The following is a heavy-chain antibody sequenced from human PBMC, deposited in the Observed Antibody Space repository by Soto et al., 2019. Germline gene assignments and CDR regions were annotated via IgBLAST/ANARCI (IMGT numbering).Heavy chain of an antibody. Sequence: SETLSLTCTVSGGSVSSGIYYWSWIRQPPGKGLEWIGYIYYSGSTNYNPSLKSRVTISVDTSKNQFSLKLSSVTAADTAVYYCARERLEVTPQNWFDPWGQGTLVTVSS. CDR2: IYYSGST. CDR3: ARERLEVTPQNWFDP. D-gene: IGHD3-3*01. CDR1: GGSVSSGIYY. J-gene: IGHJ5*02. V-gene: IGHV4-61*01.